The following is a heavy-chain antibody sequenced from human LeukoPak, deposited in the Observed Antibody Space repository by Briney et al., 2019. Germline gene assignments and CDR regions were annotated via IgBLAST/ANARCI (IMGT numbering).Heavy chain of an antibody. V-gene: IGHV3-23*01. J-gene: IGHJ4*02. CDR1: GFTFSSYS. CDR3: AKQRKDGYNYPFDY. Sequence: GGSLRLSCAASGFTFSSYSMNWVRQAPGKGLEWVSAISGSGGSTYYADSVKGRFTISRDNSKDTLYLQMNSLRAEDTAVYYCAKQRKDGYNYPFDYWGQGTLATVSS. CDR2: ISGSGGST. D-gene: IGHD5-24*01.